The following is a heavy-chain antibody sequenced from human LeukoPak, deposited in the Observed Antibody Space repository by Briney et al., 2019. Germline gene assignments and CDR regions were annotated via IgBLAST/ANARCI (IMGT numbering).Heavy chain of an antibody. Sequence: ASVKVSCKASGYTFTSYGISWVRQAPGQGLEWMGWISAYNGNTNYAQKLQGRVTMTTDTSTSTAYMELRSLRSDDTAVYYCARPTAPSPYYYGMDVWGQGTTVTVSS. J-gene: IGHJ6*02. CDR2: ISAYNGNT. V-gene: IGHV1-18*01. CDR3: ARPTAPSPYYYGMDV. CDR1: GYTFTSYG.